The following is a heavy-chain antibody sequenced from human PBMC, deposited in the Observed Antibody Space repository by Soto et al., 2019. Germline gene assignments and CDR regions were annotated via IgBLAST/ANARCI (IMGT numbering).Heavy chain of an antibody. J-gene: IGHJ4*02. Sequence: QVQLQESGPGLVKPSGTLSLTCGVSSGSINSSNWWSWVRQAPGQGLEWIGEIYHTGNTNENWSLKSRVTLSVDKSKNQFSLRLASVTAADTAIYFCAMKGPSDESPFQSWDQGILVTVSS. CDR3: AMKGPSDESPFQS. V-gene: IGHV4-4*02. CDR2: IYHTGNT. CDR1: SGSINSSNW. D-gene: IGHD3-10*01.